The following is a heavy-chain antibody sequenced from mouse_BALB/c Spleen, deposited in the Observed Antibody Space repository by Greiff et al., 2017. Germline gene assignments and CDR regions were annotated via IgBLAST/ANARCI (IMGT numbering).Heavy chain of an antibody. V-gene: IGHV1S81*02. J-gene: IGHJ4*01. CDR2: INPSNGRT. CDR3: ARSRGNDSLYY. Sequence: QVQLKQPGAELVKPGASVKLSCKASGYTFTSYWMHWVKQRPGQGLEWIGEINPSNGRTNYNEKFKSKATLTVDKSSSTAYMQLSSLTSEDSAVYYCARSRGNDSLYYWGQGTSVTGSS. CDR1: GYTFTSYW. D-gene: IGHD2-1*01.